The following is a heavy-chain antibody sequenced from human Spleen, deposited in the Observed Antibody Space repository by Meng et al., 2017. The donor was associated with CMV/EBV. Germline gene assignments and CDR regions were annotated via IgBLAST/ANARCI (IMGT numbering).Heavy chain of an antibody. D-gene: IGHD6-13*01. J-gene: IGHJ4*02. CDR3: AKADHASSWYSLADY. V-gene: IGHV3-23*01. CDR1: GFTFRNFA. CDR2: ISGSGGST. Sequence: GGSLRLSCAASGFTFRNFAMTWVLQAPGKGLEWVSAISGSGGSTYYADSVKGRFTISRDNSKSTLYLQMSSLTPDDTAVYYCAKADHASSWYSLADYWGQGTLVTVSS.